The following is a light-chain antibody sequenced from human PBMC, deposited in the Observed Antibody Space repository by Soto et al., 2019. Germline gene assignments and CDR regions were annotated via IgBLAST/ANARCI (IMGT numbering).Light chain of an antibody. CDR3: QPSSSIPIT. V-gene: IGKV1-39*01. CDR1: KSITTY. J-gene: IGKJ5*01. CDR2: AAS. Sequence: DVQMTQSPYSLSASLGDRVSITCRTSKSITTYLSWYQQKPGKAPKLLIYAASSLHSGVPSRFSGSGSGTDFTLTINSLQPEDFATYYCQPSSSIPITFGQGTRLEIK.